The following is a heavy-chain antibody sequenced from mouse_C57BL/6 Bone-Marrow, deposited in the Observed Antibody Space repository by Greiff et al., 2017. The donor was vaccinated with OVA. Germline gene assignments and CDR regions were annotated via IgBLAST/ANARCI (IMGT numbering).Heavy chain of an antibody. CDR3: AYGSSPWFAY. V-gene: IGHV1-64*01. Sequence: QVQLQQPGAELVKPGASVKLSCKASGYTFTSYWMHWVKQRPGQGLEWLGMIHPNSGSTNYNEKFKSKATLTVDKSSSTAYMQLSSLTSEDSAVYYCAYGSSPWFAYWGQGTLVTVSA. CDR2: IHPNSGST. D-gene: IGHD1-1*01. J-gene: IGHJ3*01. CDR1: GYTFTSYW.